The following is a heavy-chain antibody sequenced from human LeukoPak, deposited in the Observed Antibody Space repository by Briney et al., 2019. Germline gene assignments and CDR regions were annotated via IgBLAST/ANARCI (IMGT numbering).Heavy chain of an antibody. CDR2: INHSGST. CDR1: GGSFSDYY. CDR3: ARSDPVGYGSLYNWFDP. J-gene: IGHJ5*02. Sequence: PSETLSLTCAVYGGSFSDYYWSWIRQPPGKGLEWIGEINHSGSTNYNPSLKSRVTISVDTSKNQFSLKLSSVTAADTAVYYCARSDPVGYGSLYNWFDPWGQGTLVTVSS. V-gene: IGHV4-34*01. D-gene: IGHD3-10*01.